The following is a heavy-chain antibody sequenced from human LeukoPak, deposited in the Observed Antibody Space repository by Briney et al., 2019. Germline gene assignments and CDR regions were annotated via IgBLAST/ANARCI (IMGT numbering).Heavy chain of an antibody. CDR2: ISGSGGST. D-gene: IGHD3-10*01. Sequence: GGSLRLSCAASGFTFSSYGMSWVRQAPGKGLEWVSAISGSGGSTYYADSVKGRFTISRDNSKNTLYLQMNSLRAEDTAVYYCAKTGSLWFGELLPLGWGQGTLVTVSS. CDR3: AKTGSLWFGELLPLG. J-gene: IGHJ4*02. CDR1: GFTFSSYG. V-gene: IGHV3-23*01.